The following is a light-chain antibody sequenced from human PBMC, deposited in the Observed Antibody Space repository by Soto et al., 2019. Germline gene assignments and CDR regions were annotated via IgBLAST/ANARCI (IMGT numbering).Light chain of an antibody. CDR2: AAS. J-gene: IGKJ4*01. V-gene: IGKV3-15*01. Sequence: EIVMTQSPATRSVSPGERVCLSCRASQSVRSDLAWYQQKPGQAPRLLIYAASTRATGVPARFSGSGSGTEFTLTISSLQSEDFAVYYCQHYNNWPLTFGGGTQVEVQ. CDR3: QHYNNWPLT. CDR1: QSVRSD.